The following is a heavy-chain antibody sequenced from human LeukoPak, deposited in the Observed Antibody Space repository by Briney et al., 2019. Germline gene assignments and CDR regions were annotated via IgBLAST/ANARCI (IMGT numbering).Heavy chain of an antibody. CDR1: GFTFSSYA. CDR3: AKATRYCSGGSCYSFYYYGMDV. V-gene: IGHV3-23*01. CDR2: ISASGGST. Sequence: GGSLRLSCAASGFTFSSYAMSWVRQAPGKGLEWVSAISASGGSTYYADSVKGRFTISRDNSKNTLYLQMSSLRAGDTAVYYCAKATRYCSGGSCYSFYYYGMDVWGQGTTVTVSS. J-gene: IGHJ6*02. D-gene: IGHD2-15*01.